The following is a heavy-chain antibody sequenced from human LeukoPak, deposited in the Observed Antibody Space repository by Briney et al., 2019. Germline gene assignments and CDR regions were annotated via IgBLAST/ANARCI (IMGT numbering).Heavy chain of an antibody. J-gene: IGHJ4*02. Sequence: GGSLRLSCAASGFTSSSYAMSWVRQAPGKGLEWVAVISDDGSNKYYAESVKGQFTISRDNSKNTLYLQMNSLRAEDTAVYYCARAFSTTAFDYWGQGTLVTVSS. CDR2: ISDDGSNK. CDR3: ARAFSTTAFDY. D-gene: IGHD4-17*01. CDR1: GFTSSSYA. V-gene: IGHV3-30*03.